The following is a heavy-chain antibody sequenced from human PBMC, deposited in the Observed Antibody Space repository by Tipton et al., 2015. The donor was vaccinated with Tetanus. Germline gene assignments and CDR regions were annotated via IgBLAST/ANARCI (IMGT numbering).Heavy chain of an antibody. J-gene: IGHJ3*02. D-gene: IGHD6-13*01. CDR1: GFTFDDYA. V-gene: IGHV3-9*01. CDR3: AKSFGSSWYPHAFDI. CDR2: ISWNSGYR. Sequence: SLRLSCAASGFTFDDYAMHWVRQVPGTGLEWVAGISWNSGYRGYAESVRGRFTISRDSARSTLYLQMNSLSPDDTALYYCAKSFGSSWYPHAFDIWGQGTRVTVSS.